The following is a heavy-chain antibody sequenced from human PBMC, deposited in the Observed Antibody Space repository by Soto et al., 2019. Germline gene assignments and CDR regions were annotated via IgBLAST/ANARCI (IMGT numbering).Heavy chain of an antibody. Sequence: QVQLVQSGAEVQKPGSSEKVSCKASGGTLDSQGISWFRQAPGQGLEWMGRITPVSETANYAQRFQGRVTITADKSTSTAYMELSGLKSDDTAVYYCARGRLTATKPGARGAFEIWGQGTMIIVSS. CDR2: ITPVSETA. CDR1: GGTLDSQG. V-gene: IGHV1-69*06. CDR3: ARGRLTATKPGARGAFEI. D-gene: IGHD1-26*01. J-gene: IGHJ3*02.